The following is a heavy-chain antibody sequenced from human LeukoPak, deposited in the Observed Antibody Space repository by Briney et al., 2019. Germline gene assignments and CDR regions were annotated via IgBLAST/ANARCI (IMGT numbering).Heavy chain of an antibody. J-gene: IGHJ4*02. V-gene: IGHV4-31*03. CDR2: IYYSGST. CDR3: ASGDNDPLFDY. D-gene: IGHD1-1*01. CDR1: GGSISSGGYY. Sequence: PSETLSLTCTVSGGSISSGGYYWRWIRQHPGRGLEWIGSIYYSGSTNYDPSLQGRVTISLDTSRNQFSLKLSSVTAPDTAVYYCASGDNDPLFDYWGQGTLVTVSS.